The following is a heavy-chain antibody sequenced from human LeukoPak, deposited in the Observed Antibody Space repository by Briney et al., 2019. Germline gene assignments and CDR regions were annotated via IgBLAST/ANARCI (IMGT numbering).Heavy chain of an antibody. J-gene: IGHJ4*02. CDR1: GFTFSRYW. CDR3: ARMDYYTSGTYTYPNFDY. CDR2: IKQDGSET. D-gene: IGHD3-10*01. V-gene: IGHV3-7*03. Sequence: GGSLRLSCAASGFTFSRYWMSWVRQAPGQGLEWVATIKQDGSETYYMDSVKGRFTISRDNAKNSLHLQMNSLRAEDAAVFYCARMDYYTSGTYTYPNFDYWGQGTLVTVSS.